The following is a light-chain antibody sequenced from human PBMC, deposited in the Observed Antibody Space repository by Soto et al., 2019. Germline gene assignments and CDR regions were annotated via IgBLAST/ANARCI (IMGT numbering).Light chain of an antibody. CDR1: QDISNY. CDR3: QQYDNRPPKLT. CDR2: DAS. J-gene: IGKJ4*01. V-gene: IGKV1-33*01. Sequence: DIQMTQSPSSLSASVGDRVTITCQASQDISNYLNWYQQKPGKAPKLLIYDASNLETGVPSRFRGNGSGTDFTFTISSLQPEDIATYYCQQYDNRPPKLTFGGGTKVEIK.